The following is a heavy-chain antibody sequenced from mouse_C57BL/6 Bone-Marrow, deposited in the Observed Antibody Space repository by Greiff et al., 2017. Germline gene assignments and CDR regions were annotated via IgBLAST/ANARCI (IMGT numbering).Heavy chain of an antibody. CDR2: FYPGSGSI. CDR3: ARHEDRDSSGPPAMDY. V-gene: IGHV1-62-2*01. CDR1: GYTFTEYT. J-gene: IGHJ4*01. D-gene: IGHD3-2*02. Sequence: QVQLQQSGAELVKPGASVKLSCKASGYTFTEYTIHWVKQRSGQGLEWIGWFYPGSGSIKYNEKFKDKATLTADKSSSTVYMERSRLTSEDSAVYFCARHEDRDSSGPPAMDYWGQGTSVTVSS.